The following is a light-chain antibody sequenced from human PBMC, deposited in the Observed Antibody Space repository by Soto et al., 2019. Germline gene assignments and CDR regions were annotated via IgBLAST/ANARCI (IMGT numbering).Light chain of an antibody. Sequence: SALPQPASVSGAIGQSITISCTGTSSDVGSYNLVSWYQQHPGKAPKLMIYEGTKRPSGASNRFSGSKSGNTASLTISGLQAEDEADYYCCSYAGSSYVFGTGTKVTVL. CDR3: CSYAGSSYV. V-gene: IGLV2-23*01. J-gene: IGLJ1*01. CDR2: EGT. CDR1: SSDVGSYNL.